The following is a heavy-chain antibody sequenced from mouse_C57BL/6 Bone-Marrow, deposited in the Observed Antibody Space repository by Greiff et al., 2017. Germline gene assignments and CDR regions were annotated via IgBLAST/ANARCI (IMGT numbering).Heavy chain of an antibody. D-gene: IGHD3-2*02. V-gene: IGHV1-7*01. Sequence: QVQLQQSGAELAKPGASVKLSCKASGYTFTSYWMHWVKQRPGQGLEWIGYINPSSGYTKYNQKFKDKATLTADKSSSTAYMQLSSLTYEDSADYYCAKGQLRAWFAYWGQGTLVTVSA. J-gene: IGHJ3*01. CDR2: INPSSGYT. CDR3: AKGQLRAWFAY. CDR1: GYTFTSYW.